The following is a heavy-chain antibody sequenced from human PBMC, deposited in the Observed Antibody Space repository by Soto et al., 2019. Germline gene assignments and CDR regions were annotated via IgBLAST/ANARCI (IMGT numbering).Heavy chain of an antibody. D-gene: IGHD3-16*01. Sequence: VGSLRLSCASSVFTFSSYGMHCVRHSPGKWLDWVAVISYEGGNKYYADSVKGRFTISRDNSKNTLFLQMNSLRAEDTAVYYCAKIRPRSTIYYYYSMDVWGQGTTVIVS. CDR3: AKIRPRSTIYYYYSMDV. V-gene: IGHV3-30*18. J-gene: IGHJ6*02. CDR2: ISYEGGNK. CDR1: VFTFSSYG.